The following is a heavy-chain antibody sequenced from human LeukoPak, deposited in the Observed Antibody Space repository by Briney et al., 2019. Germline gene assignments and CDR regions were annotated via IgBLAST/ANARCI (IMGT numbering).Heavy chain of an antibody. CDR3: ANSPIIAVADYFGS. J-gene: IGHJ4*02. CDR1: GGSINSYY. Sequence: SETLSLTCTVSGGSINSYYWSWIRQPPGKGLEWIGYIYYSGSSNYNPSLNSRVSLSVDTSKNQFSLKLSSVTAADTAVYYCANSPIIAVADYFGSWGQGRLVTVSS. D-gene: IGHD6-19*01. V-gene: IGHV4-59*08. CDR2: IYYSGSS.